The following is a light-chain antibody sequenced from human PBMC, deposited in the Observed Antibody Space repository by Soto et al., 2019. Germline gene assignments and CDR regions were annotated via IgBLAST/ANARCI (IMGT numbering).Light chain of an antibody. CDR2: GAS. CDR3: QQYNNWPPAWT. V-gene: IGKV3-15*01. J-gene: IGKJ1*01. CDR1: QSVSSN. Sequence: ELLMTQSPATLSVSPCDRATLSRRASQSVSSNLAWYQQKPGQAPRLLIYGASTRATGIPARFSGSGSGTEFTLTISSLQSEDFAVYYCQQYNNWPPAWTFGQGTKVDIK.